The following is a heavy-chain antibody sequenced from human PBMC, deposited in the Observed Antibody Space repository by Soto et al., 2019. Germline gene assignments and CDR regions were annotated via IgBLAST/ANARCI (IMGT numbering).Heavy chain of an antibody. V-gene: IGHV3-23*01. CDR2: ISGSGGST. CDR3: AKRGQQLVVYYYYYGMDV. CDR1: GFTFSSYA. D-gene: IGHD6-13*01. Sequence: PGGSLRLSCAASGFTFSSYAMSWVRQAPGKGLEWVSAISGSGGSTYYADSVKGRSTISRDNSKNTLYLQMNSLRAEDTAVYYCAKRGQQLVVYYYYYGMDVWGQGTTVTVSS. J-gene: IGHJ6*02.